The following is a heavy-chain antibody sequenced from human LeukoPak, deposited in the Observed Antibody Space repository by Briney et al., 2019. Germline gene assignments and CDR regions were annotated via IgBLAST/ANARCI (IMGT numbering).Heavy chain of an antibody. CDR2: INPNSGGT. CDR1: GYTFTAYY. CDR3: AREGGGNGYFDY. V-gene: IGHV1-2*02. Sequence: ASVKVSCKASGYTFTAYYMHWVRQAPGQGLEWMGWINPNSGGTNYAQKFQGRVTTTRGTSISTDYMEVSRLRSDDTAVYYCAREGGGNGYFDYWGQGTLVTVST. J-gene: IGHJ4*02. D-gene: IGHD4-23*01.